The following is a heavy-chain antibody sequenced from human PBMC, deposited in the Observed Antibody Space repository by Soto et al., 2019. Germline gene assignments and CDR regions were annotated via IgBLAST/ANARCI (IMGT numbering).Heavy chain of an antibody. CDR3: AKAPYGSGSYYFDY. J-gene: IGHJ4*02. CDR1: GFTFSSYA. Sequence: GESLKISCAASGFTFSSYAMSWVRQAPGKGLEWVSTLSGSGGSTYNADSVKGRFTISRDNSKNTLYVQMNSLRAEDTAVYHCAKAPYGSGSYYFDYWGQGTLVTVSS. V-gene: IGHV3-23*01. CDR2: LSGSGGST. D-gene: IGHD3-10*01.